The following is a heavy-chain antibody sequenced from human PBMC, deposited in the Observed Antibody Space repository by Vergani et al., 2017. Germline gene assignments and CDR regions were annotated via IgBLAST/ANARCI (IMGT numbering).Heavy chain of an antibody. CDR2: IKSKTEGGTT. CDR3: TTENQQASLGHCRATNCYGGVFDI. V-gene: IGHV3-15*01. Sequence: EVQLVESGGGLVKPGGSLRLSCAASGFTFINAWLTWVRQTPRKGLEWVGRIKSKTEGGTTYYAAPVKGKFTISRDDSKNTLSLQMNSLKTVDTAGYYSTTENQQASLGHCRATNCYGGVFDIVCKETVVIVSS. CDR1: GFTFINAW. J-gene: IGHJ3*02. D-gene: IGHD2-15*01.